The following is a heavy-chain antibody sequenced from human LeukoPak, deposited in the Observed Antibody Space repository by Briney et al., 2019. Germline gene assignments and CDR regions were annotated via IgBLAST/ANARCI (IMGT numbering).Heavy chain of an antibody. CDR2: IKSKTDGGTT. V-gene: IGHV3-15*01. J-gene: IGHJ6*03. D-gene: IGHD3-10*01. Sequence: GGSLRLSCAASGFTFSNAWMSWVRQAPGKGLEWVGRIKSKTDGGTTDYAAPVKGRFTISRDDSKNTLYLQMNSLKTEDTAVYYCTTEELDATYYYYYYMDVWGKGTTVTVSS. CDR1: GFTFSNAW. CDR3: TTEELDATYYYYYYMDV.